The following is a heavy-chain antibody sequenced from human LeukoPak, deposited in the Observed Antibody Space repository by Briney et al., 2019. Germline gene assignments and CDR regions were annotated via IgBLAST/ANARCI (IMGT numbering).Heavy chain of an antibody. J-gene: IGHJ3*02. V-gene: IGHV1-8*03. CDR2: MNPNSGNT. D-gene: IGHD3-3*01. CDR3: ARVGITIFGVVLAMGTFDI. CDR1: GYTFTSYD. Sequence: ASVKVSCKASGYTFTSYDINWVRQATGQGLEWMGWMNPNSGNTGYAQKFQGRVTITRNTSISTAYMELSSLRSEDTAVYYCARVGITIFGVVLAMGTFDIWGQGTMVTVSS.